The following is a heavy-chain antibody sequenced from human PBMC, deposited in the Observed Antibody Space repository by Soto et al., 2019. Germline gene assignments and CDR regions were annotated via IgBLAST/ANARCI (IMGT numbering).Heavy chain of an antibody. CDR1: GGSISSYY. J-gene: IGHJ6*02. Sequence: SETLSLTRTVSGGSISSYYWSWIRQSPGKRMEWIGYVHHSWGSSYNPSLQSRVAISLDTSKSQFSLKVTSVTATDTAVYYCARQGFGPLHGLVDVWGQGTTVTVSS. D-gene: IGHD3-10*01. CDR2: VHHSWGS. V-gene: IGHV4-59*08. CDR3: ARQGFGPLHGLVDV.